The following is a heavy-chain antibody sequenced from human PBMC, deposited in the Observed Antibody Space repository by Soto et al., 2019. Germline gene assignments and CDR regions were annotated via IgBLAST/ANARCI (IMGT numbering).Heavy chain of an antibody. V-gene: IGHV3-30*18. Sequence: QVQLVESGGGVVQPGRSLRLSCAASGFTFSSYGMHWVRQAPGKGLEWVAVISYDGSNKYYADSVKGRFTISRDNSKNTLKLQMKNRGAEDTEVYYCAKGGEILVVMRRGGDYFDYWGQGTLVTVSS. D-gene: IGHD3-22*01. CDR1: GFTFSSYG. J-gene: IGHJ4*02. CDR2: ISYDGSNK. CDR3: AKGGEILVVMRRGGDYFDY.